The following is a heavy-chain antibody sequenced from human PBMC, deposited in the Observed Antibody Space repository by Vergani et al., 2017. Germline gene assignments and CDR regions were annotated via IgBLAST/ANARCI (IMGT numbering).Heavy chain of an antibody. J-gene: IGHJ4*02. Sequence: QLQLQESGPGLVKPSETLSLTGTVSGGSISSSSYYWGWIRQPPGKGLEWIGSIYYSGSTYYNPSLKSRVTISVDTSKNQFSLKLSSVTAADTAVYYCARLGRYYYDSSGYYWGQGTLVTVSS. D-gene: IGHD3-22*01. CDR3: ARLGRYYYDSSGYY. CDR2: IYYSGST. CDR1: GGSISSSSYY. V-gene: IGHV4-39*01.